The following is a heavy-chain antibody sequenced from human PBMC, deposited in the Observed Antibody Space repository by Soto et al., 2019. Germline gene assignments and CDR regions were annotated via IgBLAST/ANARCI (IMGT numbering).Heavy chain of an antibody. J-gene: IGHJ6*02. CDR1: GFTFSSYG. Sequence: GGSLRLSCAASGFTFSSYGMHWVRQAPGKGLEWVAVTSYDGSNKFYADSVKGRFTISRDNSKNTLHLQMNSLRAEDTAVYYCAKDLQDIVVVVTTKALSGYGMDVWGQGTTVTVSS. D-gene: IGHD2-15*01. V-gene: IGHV3-30*18. CDR3: AKDLQDIVVVVTTKALSGYGMDV. CDR2: TSYDGSNK.